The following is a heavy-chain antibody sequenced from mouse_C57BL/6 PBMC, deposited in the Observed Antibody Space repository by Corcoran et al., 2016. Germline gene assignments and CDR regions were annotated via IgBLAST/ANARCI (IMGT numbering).Heavy chain of an antibody. Sequence: EVQLQQSGPELVKPGASVKIPCKASGYTFTDYNMDWVKQSHGKSLEWIGDINPNNGGTIYNQKFKGKATLTVDKSSSTAYMELRSLTSEDTAVYYCARNRYGSSRSYWYFDVWGTGTTVTVSS. CDR2: INPNNGGT. J-gene: IGHJ1*03. CDR3: ARNRYGSSRSYWYFDV. CDR1: GYTFTDYN. D-gene: IGHD1-1*01. V-gene: IGHV1-18*01.